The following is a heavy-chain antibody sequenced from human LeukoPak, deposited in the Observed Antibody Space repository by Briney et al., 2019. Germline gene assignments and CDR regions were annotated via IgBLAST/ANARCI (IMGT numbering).Heavy chain of an antibody. CDR2: FSYSGST. D-gene: IGHD2-2*01. CDR3: ARQGGPQSIVVVPAAYYFDY. CDR1: GGSISSYD. Sequence: PSETLSLTCTVSGGSISSYDWSWIRQSPGKGLEWIGYFSYSGSTNYNPSLKSRVTISVDTSKNQFSLKLSSVAAADTAVYYCARQGGPQSIVVVPAAYYFDYWGQGTLVTVSS. V-gene: IGHV4-59*08. J-gene: IGHJ4*02.